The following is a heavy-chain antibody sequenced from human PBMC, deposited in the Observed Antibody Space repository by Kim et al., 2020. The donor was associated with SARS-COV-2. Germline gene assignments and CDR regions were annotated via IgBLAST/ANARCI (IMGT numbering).Heavy chain of an antibody. V-gene: IGHV3-23*01. CDR2: IGGSGGA. CDR1: GFSFSTFA. J-gene: IGHJ4*02. Sequence: GGSLRLSCAASGFSFSTFAMSWVRQAPGKGLEWVSGIGGSGGAYHADSVKGRFTISRDNSKNTLYLQMNSLRAADTAVYYCAKSHYGGNYYWGQGTLVTV. D-gene: IGHD2-21*01. CDR3: AKSHYGGNYY.